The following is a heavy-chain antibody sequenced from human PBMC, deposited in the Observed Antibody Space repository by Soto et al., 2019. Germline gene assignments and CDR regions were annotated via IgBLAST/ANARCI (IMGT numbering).Heavy chain of an antibody. J-gene: IGHJ5*02. CDR2: VCPGVRT. CDR1: GGSFNNYC. D-gene: IGHD3-10*01. CDR3: ARGDYGQDYAYNWFDP. Sequence: QVRLQQWGAGLVRPSETLSLTCAVYGGSFNNYCWSWIRLPPGKGLEWIGEVCPGVRTNYSPTLKRAVRSAVAGSKNQFSLRLTSVTVADTAVYYCARGDYGQDYAYNWFDPWGQGNLVIVAS. V-gene: IGHV4-34*02.